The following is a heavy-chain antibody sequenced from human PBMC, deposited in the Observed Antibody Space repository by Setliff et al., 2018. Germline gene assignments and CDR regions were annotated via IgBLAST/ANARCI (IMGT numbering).Heavy chain of an antibody. V-gene: IGHV1-18*01. CDR1: GYTFNDYG. J-gene: IGHJ4*02. Sequence: GASVKVSCKTSGYTFNDYGIAWVRQAPGQGLEWMGWISAHTGNTYYTPKLDGRVTLTTDTSTSTAYMELRSLGSDDTAVYCCSRLVRYCTTTTCQMVSGAEVWGQGTLVTVSS. CDR2: ISAHTGNT. CDR3: SRLVRYCTTTTCQMVSGAEV. D-gene: IGHD2-8*01.